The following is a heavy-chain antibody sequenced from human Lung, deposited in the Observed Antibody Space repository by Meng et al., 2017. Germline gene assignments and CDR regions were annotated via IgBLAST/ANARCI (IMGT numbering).Heavy chain of an antibody. CDR2: INHSGST. J-gene: IGHJ4*02. CDR3: ARGPTTMAHDFDY. D-gene: IGHD4-11*01. Sequence: QGQLQQLGAGLLKPSRTMSPTCVVSGGSFSHYYWSWIRQPPGKGLEWIGEINHSGSTNYNPSLESRATISVDTSQNNLSLKLSSVTAADSAVYYCARGPTTMAHDFDYWGQGTLVTVSS. CDR1: GGSFSHYY. V-gene: IGHV4-34*01.